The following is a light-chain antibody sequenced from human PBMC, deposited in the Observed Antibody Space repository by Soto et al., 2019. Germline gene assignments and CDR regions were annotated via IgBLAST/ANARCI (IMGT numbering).Light chain of an antibody. CDR3: QQANSFPRT. Sequence: DIQMTPSPTSVSAIVNDRVSINCRTSQGISSWLALYQQKPGKAPMLLIYAASSLQSGVPSRFSGSGSGTDFTLTISSLQPEDFATYYCQQANSFPRTFGQGTKVDIK. CDR1: QGISSW. CDR2: AAS. J-gene: IGKJ1*01. V-gene: IGKV1-12*01.